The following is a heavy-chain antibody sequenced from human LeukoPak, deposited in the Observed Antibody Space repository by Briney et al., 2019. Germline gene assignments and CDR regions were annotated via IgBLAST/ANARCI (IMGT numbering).Heavy chain of an antibody. CDR2: ISGSGGNT. Sequence: GGSLRLSCVGSGFTFSNNPLSWVRQAPGKGLEWVSAISGSGGNTYYADSVRGQFTISRDNSKNTLFLQMTPLRADDAAVYYCATPKQARRYFDYWGQGTLVTVSS. CDR3: ATPKQARRYFDY. CDR1: GFTFSNNP. D-gene: IGHD6-13*01. V-gene: IGHV3-23*01. J-gene: IGHJ4*02.